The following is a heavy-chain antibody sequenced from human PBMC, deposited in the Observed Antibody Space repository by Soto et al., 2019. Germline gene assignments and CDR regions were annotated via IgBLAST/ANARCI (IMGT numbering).Heavy chain of an antibody. V-gene: IGHV1-8*01. CDR1: GYTFYNYD. J-gene: IGHJ4*02. D-gene: IGHD3-10*01. CDR3: AKVSRKGSAIDFDY. Sequence: QVQLVQSGAELKKPGASVKVSCKASGYTFYNYDMNWVRQATGQGPEWIGWVNPNNGDTGYAQKFQGRLTLTTDISTNTAYTELTSLRSEDTAIYYCAKVSRKGSAIDFDYWGQGTLITVSS. CDR2: VNPNNGDT.